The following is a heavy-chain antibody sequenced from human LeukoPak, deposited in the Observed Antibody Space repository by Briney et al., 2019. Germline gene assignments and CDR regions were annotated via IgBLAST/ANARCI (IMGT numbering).Heavy chain of an antibody. J-gene: IGHJ3*02. CDR2: IIPIFGTA. CDR1: GGTFSSYA. CDR3: ARDPRFYYDSSGYSLGAFDI. Sequence: ASVKVSCKASGGTFSSYAISWVRQAPGQGLEWMGGIIPIFGTANYAQKFQGRVTITTDESTSTAYMELSSLRSEDTAVYYCARDPRFYYDSSGYSLGAFDIWGQGTMVTVSS. D-gene: IGHD3-22*01. V-gene: IGHV1-69*05.